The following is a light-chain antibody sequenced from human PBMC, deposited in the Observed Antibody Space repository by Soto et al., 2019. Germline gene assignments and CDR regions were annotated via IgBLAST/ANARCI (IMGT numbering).Light chain of an antibody. Sequence: EIVLTPSPATLSLSPVERATLSCRASQTVSNYLAWYQQKPGQAPRLLIYGASNRATGIPDRFSGSGSGTDFTLTISRLEPEDFAVYYCQQYGSSGTFGQGTKVDIK. CDR2: GAS. V-gene: IGKV3-20*01. CDR1: QTVSNY. J-gene: IGKJ1*01. CDR3: QQYGSSGT.